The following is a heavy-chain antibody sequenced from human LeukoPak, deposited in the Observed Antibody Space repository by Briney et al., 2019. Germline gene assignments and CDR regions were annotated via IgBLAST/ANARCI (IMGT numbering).Heavy chain of an antibody. J-gene: IGHJ4*02. CDR1: GFTFSDYN. Sequence: PGGSLRLSCAASGFTFSDYNMRWIRQAPGKGLEWVSSISRSGSTKYYADSVKGRFTISRDNAKNSLFLQMNSLRAEDTAVYYCAKRSGGPSPFDYWGQGALVTVSS. CDR2: ISRSGSTK. V-gene: IGHV3-11*01. D-gene: IGHD3-3*01. CDR3: AKRSGGPSPFDY.